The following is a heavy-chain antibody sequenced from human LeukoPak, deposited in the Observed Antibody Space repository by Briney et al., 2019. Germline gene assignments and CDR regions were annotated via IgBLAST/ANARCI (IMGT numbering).Heavy chain of an antibody. CDR2: IYSSGDS. Sequence: SETLSLSRAVPGGSINSYYWSWIRQPPGKGLGWIAYIYSSGDSNYNPSFKSRVTISVDTSKNQFSLKLTSVAAADTAIYYCARQPSGTAAFDIWGQGTMVIVSS. CDR1: GGSINSYY. CDR3: ARQPSGTAAFDI. V-gene: IGHV4-59*08. D-gene: IGHD1/OR15-1a*01. J-gene: IGHJ3*02.